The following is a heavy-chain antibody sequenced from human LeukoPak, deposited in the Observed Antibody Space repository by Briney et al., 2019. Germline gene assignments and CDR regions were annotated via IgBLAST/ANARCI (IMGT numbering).Heavy chain of an antibody. CDR3: AREARTYYYDSSERGAFDI. Sequence: SETLSLTCTVSGGSISSSSYYWGWIRQPPGKGLEWIGNIYYSGSTYYSPSLKSRVTISVDTSKNQFSLKLSSVTAADTAVYYCAREARTYYYDSSERGAFDIWGQGTMVTVSS. CDR1: GGSISSSSYY. V-gene: IGHV4-39*07. CDR2: IYYSGST. D-gene: IGHD3-22*01. J-gene: IGHJ3*02.